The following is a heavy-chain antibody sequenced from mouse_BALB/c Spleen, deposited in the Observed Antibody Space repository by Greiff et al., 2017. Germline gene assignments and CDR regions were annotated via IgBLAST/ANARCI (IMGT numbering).Heavy chain of an antibody. CDR2: IHYSGST. D-gene: IGHD2-4*01. V-gene: IGHV3-1*02. J-gene: IGHJ3*01. Sequence: EVKLVESGPDLVKPSQSLSLTCTVTGYSITSGYSWHWIRQFPGNKLEWMGYIHYSGSTNYNPSLKSRISITRDTSKNQFFLQLNSVTTEDTAQYYSARGDYDEAWFAYWGQGTLVTVSA. CDR1: GYSITSGYS. CDR3: ARGDYDEAWFAY.